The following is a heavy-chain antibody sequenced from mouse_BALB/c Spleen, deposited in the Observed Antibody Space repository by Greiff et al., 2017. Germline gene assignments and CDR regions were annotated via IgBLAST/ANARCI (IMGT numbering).Heavy chain of an antibody. CDR2: ISSGGSYT. D-gene: IGHD3-1*01. J-gene: IGHJ4*01. Sequence: EVQLQESGGGLVKPGGSLKLSCAASGFTFSSYAMSWVRQSPEKRLEWVAEISSGGSYTYYPDTVTGRFTISRDNAKNTLYLEMSSLRSEDTAMYYCARDSSGYAMDYWGQGTSVTVSS. V-gene: IGHV5-9-4*01. CDR1: GFTFSSYA. CDR3: ARDSSGYAMDY.